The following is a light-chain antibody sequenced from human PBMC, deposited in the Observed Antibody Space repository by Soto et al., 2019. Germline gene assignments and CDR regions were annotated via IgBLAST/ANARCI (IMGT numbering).Light chain of an antibody. Sequence: QSALTQPASVSGSPGQSITISCTGTSSDIGDYNYVSWYQHHPGKAPKLMIYEVSHRPSGVSNPFSGSKSGNTASLTISGLQADDEADYYCSSYTGSSAHVFGTGTKLTVL. V-gene: IGLV2-14*01. J-gene: IGLJ1*01. CDR3: SSYTGSSAHV. CDR2: EVS. CDR1: SSDIGDYNY.